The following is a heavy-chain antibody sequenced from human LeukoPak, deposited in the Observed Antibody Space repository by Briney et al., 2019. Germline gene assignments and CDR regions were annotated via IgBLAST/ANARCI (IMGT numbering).Heavy chain of an antibody. Sequence: PSETLSLTCTVSGCSISSYYWSWIRQPPGKGLEWIGYIYYSGSTNYNPSLKSRVTISVDTSKNQFSLKLSSVTAADTAVYYCARTPGGYDILTGYQSLYLFDYWGQGTLVTVSS. V-gene: IGHV4-59*01. D-gene: IGHD3-9*01. J-gene: IGHJ4*02. CDR1: GCSISSYY. CDR3: ARTPGGYDILTGYQSLYLFDY. CDR2: IYYSGST.